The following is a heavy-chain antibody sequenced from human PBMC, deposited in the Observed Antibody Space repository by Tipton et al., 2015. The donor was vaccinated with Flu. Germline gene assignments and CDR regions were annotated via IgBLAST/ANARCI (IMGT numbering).Heavy chain of an antibody. Sequence: SLRLSCAASGFTFSSYSMNWVRQAPGKGLEWVSSISSSSSYIYYADSVKGRFTISRDNAKNSLYLQMNSLRAEDTAVYYCARDYGVVPAAALDYWGQGTLVTVSS. V-gene: IGHV3-21*01. CDR3: ARDYGVVPAAALDY. J-gene: IGHJ4*02. D-gene: IGHD2-2*01. CDR2: ISSSSSYI. CDR1: GFTFSSYS.